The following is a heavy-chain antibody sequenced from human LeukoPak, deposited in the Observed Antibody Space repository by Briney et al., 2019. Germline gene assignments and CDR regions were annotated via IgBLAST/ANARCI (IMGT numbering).Heavy chain of an antibody. CDR3: AKGARNSSSWYYFDY. D-gene: IGHD6-13*01. CDR1: GFTFSSYA. CDR2: ISGSGGST. V-gene: IGHV3-23*01. Sequence: GGSLRLTCATSGFTFSSYAMSWVRQAPGKGLEWVSAISGSGGSTYYADSVKGRFTISRDNSKNTLYLQMNSLRAEDTAVYYCAKGARNSSSWYYFDYWGQGTLVTVSS. J-gene: IGHJ4*02.